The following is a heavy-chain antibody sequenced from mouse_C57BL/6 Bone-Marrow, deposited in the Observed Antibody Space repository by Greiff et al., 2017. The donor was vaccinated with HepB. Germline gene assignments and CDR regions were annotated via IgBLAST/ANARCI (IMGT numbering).Heavy chain of an antibody. CDR1: GYTFTGYW. D-gene: IGHD2-4*01. J-gene: IGHJ2*01. Sequence: QVQLQQSGAELMKPGASVKLSCKATGYTFTGYWIEWVKQRPGHGLEWIGEILPGSGSTNYNEKFKGKATFTADTSSNTAYMQLSSLTTEDSAIYYCARESTLIYYDYDYFDYWGQGTTLTVSS. V-gene: IGHV1-9*01. CDR2: ILPGSGST. CDR3: ARESTLIYYDYDYFDY.